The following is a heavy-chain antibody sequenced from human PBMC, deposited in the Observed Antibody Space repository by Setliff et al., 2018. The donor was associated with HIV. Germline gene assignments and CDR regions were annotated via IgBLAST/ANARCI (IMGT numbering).Heavy chain of an antibody. CDR2: INPAGITM. CDR3: AKSASWDLRGWLH. D-gene: IGHD6-19*01. Sequence: LRLSCAGSGFTFDSHGMIWVRQAPGRGLEWLSYINPAGITMFYADSVRGRFTMSRDYSKNTVYLQMSSLRAEDSAVYFCAKSASWDLRGWLHWGQGTPVTVSS. J-gene: IGHJ4*02. CDR1: GFTFDSHG. V-gene: IGHV3-23*01.